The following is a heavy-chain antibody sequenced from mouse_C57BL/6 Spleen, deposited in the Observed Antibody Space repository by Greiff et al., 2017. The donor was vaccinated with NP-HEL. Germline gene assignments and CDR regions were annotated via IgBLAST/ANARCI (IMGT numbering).Heavy chain of an antibody. Sequence: DVQLVESGGGLVKPGGSLKLSCAASGFTFSDYGMHWVRQAPEKGLEWVAYISSGSSTIYYADTVKGRFTISRDNAKNTLFLQMTSLRSEDTAMYYCASHYSAWFAYWGQGTLVTVSA. CDR1: GFTFSDYG. CDR2: ISSGSSTI. J-gene: IGHJ3*01. CDR3: ASHYSAWFAY. D-gene: IGHD2-12*01. V-gene: IGHV5-17*01.